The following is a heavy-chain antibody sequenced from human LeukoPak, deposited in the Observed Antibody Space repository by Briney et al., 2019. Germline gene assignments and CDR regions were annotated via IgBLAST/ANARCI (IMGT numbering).Heavy chain of an antibody. CDR2: ISYSGST. D-gene: IGHD7-27*01. V-gene: IGHV4-59*01. J-gene: IGHJ4*02. CDR1: GGSISSYY. Sequence: SETLSLTCAVSGGSISSYYWTWIRQPPGKGLEWIGYISYSGSTNYNPSLKSRGTISVDTSKNQCSLKLSSVTAADTALYYCARGANWGSPDYWGQGTLVTVSS. CDR3: ARGANWGSPDY.